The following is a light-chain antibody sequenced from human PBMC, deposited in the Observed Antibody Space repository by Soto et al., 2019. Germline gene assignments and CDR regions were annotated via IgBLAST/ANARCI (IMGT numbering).Light chain of an antibody. CDR2: AAS. Sequence: DIQITQSPSSLSASVVDRVTITCRASQIISSYLNWYQQKPGKAPKLLIYAASSLQSGVPSRFSGSGSGTDFTLTISSLQPEDFATYYCQQSYSTPPDITFGQGTRLEIK. CDR1: QIISSY. J-gene: IGKJ5*01. V-gene: IGKV1-39*01. CDR3: QQSYSTPPDIT.